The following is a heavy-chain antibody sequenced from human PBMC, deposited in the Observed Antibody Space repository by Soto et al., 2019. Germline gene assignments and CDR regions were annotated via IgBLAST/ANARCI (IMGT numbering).Heavy chain of an antibody. D-gene: IGHD2-2*01. J-gene: IGHJ6*02. Sequence: QVQLVQSGAEVKKPGASVKVSCEASGYTFTNYAMHWVRQAPGQRLEWMGWINAGNDNTKYSQKFQGRVTITRDRSASTAYMVLSSLRSNDTAGYYCARGGIVAAPSFTPREYYAMDVWRQGTTVTVSS. CDR3: ARGGIVAAPSFTPREYYAMDV. CDR2: INAGNDNT. V-gene: IGHV1-3*01. CDR1: GYTFTNYA.